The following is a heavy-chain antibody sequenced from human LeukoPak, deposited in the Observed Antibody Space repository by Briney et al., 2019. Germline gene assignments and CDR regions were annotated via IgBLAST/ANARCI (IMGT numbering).Heavy chain of an antibody. J-gene: IGHJ4*02. CDR2: IYTSGST. D-gene: IGHD5-18*01. V-gene: IGHV4-4*09. CDR3: ARGYSYGFPVDY. CDR1: GGSISSYY. Sequence: SETLSLTCTVSGGSISSYYWSWIRQPPGKGLEWIGYIYTSGSTNYNPSLKSRDTISVDTSKNQFSLKLSSVTAADTAVYYCARGYSYGFPVDYWGQGTLVTVSS.